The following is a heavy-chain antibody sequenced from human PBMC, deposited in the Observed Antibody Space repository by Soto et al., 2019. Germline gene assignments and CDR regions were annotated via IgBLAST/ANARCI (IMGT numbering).Heavy chain of an antibody. CDR1: GCTFTGYY. J-gene: IGHJ5*02. Sequence: ASVKVSCKASGCTFTGYYMHWVRQAPGQGLEWMGWINPNSGGTNYAQKFQGRVTMTRDTSISTAYMELSRLRSDDTAVYYCASSARGYCSGGSCYSGPYNWFDPWGQGTLVTVSS. D-gene: IGHD2-15*01. CDR2: INPNSGGT. CDR3: ASSARGYCSGGSCYSGPYNWFDP. V-gene: IGHV1-2*02.